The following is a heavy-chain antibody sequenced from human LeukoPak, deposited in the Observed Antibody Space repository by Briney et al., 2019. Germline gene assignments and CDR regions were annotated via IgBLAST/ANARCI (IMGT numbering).Heavy chain of an antibody. CDR2: ISGSGVST. Sequence: GGSLRLSCAASGFTFSRYAMSWVRQAPGKGLEWVSSISGSGVSTYYADSVKGRFTISRDNSKNTLYLQMKSLRAEDTALYYCAKEDSFFDYWGQGTLVTVSS. V-gene: IGHV3-23*01. J-gene: IGHJ4*02. D-gene: IGHD5-18*01. CDR1: GFTFSRYA. CDR3: AKEDSFFDY.